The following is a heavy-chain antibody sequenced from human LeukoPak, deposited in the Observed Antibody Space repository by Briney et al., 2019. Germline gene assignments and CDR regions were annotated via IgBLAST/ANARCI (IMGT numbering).Heavy chain of an antibody. CDR2: ISSSSYT. Sequence: GGSLRLSCAASGFTLSDYYMSWIRQAPGKGLEWVSYISSSSYTNYADSVQGRFTISRDNAKNSLYLQMNSLRAEHTAVYYCARVTSSGWNFDYWGQGTLVTVSS. V-gene: IGHV3-11*06. CDR3: ARVTSSGWNFDY. CDR1: GFTLSDYY. D-gene: IGHD6-19*01. J-gene: IGHJ4*02.